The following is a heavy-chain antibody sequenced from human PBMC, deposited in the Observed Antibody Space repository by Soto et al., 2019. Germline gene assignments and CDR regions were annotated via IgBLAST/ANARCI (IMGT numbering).Heavy chain of an antibody. CDR3: AKDRVGVTNLGRNFDY. CDR1: GGTFSSYT. D-gene: IGHD1-26*01. J-gene: IGHJ4*02. CDR2: IIPILGIA. V-gene: IGHV1-69*02. Sequence: SVKVSCKASGGTFSSYTISWVRQAPGQGLEWMGRIIPILGIANYAQKFQGRVTITADKSTSTAYMELSSLRSEDTAVYYCAKDRVGVTNLGRNFDYWGQGTLVTVSS.